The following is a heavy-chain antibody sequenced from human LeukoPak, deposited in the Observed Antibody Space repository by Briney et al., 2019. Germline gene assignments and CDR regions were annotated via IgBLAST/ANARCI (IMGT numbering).Heavy chain of an antibody. Sequence: SETLSLTCTVSGGSISSSSYYWGWIRQPPGKGLEWIGSIYYSGSIYYNPSLKSRVTISVDTSKNQFSLKLSSVTAADTAVYYCARSPGYSSGWDFDYWGQGTLVTVSS. J-gene: IGHJ4*02. CDR1: GGSISSSSYY. CDR3: ARSPGYSSGWDFDY. CDR2: IYYSGSI. D-gene: IGHD6-19*01. V-gene: IGHV4-39*01.